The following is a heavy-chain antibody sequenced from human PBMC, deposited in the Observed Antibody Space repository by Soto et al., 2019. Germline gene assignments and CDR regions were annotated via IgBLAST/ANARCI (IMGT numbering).Heavy chain of an antibody. V-gene: IGHV3-53*01. D-gene: IGHD1-1*01. CDR3: ATWHEREHAYDV. CDR2: LYDGDGS. J-gene: IGHJ3*01. Sequence: SGGSLRLSCAASGLTVSGKKYVAWVRQAPGKGLEWVSALYDGDGSFYSDSVKGRFTTSSDSSKTTVYLQMNDLRPADTAVYYCATWHEREHAYDVWGQGTTVTVSS. CDR1: GLTVSGKKY.